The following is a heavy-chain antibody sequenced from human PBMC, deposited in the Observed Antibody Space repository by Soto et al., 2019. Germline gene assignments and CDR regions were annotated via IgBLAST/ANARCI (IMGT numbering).Heavy chain of an antibody. V-gene: IGHV3-9*01. J-gene: IGHJ4*02. CDR3: AKDTLGVWKLLGDPFDS. Sequence: PGGSLRLSCAASGFTFHHYAMHWVRQAPGKGLEWVSGLSWNSGSIGYADSVKGRFTISRDNAKNSLYLQMNSLRAEDTAFYYCAKDTLGVWKLLGDPFDSWGQGTLVTVS. CDR1: GFTFHHYA. CDR2: LSWNSGSI. D-gene: IGHD1-26*01.